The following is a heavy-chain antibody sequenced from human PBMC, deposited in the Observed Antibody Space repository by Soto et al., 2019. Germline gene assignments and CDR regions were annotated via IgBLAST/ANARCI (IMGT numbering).Heavy chain of an antibody. CDR2: IYYSGST. Sequence: QLQLQESGPGLVKPSETLSLTCTVSGGSISSSSYYWGWIRQPPGKGLEWIGSIYYSGSTYYNPSLKSRVTISVDTSKNQFSLKLSSVTAADTAVYYCARHSSGWYQVDVWGQGTTVTVSS. J-gene: IGHJ6*02. V-gene: IGHV4-39*01. CDR3: ARHSSGWYQVDV. CDR1: GGSISSSSYY. D-gene: IGHD6-19*01.